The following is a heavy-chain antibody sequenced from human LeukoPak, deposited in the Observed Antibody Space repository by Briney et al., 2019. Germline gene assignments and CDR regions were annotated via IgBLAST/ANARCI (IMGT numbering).Heavy chain of an antibody. D-gene: IGHD7-27*01. CDR1: GFTFSSYA. CDR3: ANTGEDYYYGMDV. J-gene: IGHJ6*02. Sequence: GGSLRLSCAASGFTFSSYAMSWVRQAPGKGLEWVSAISGSGGSTYYADSVKGRFTISRDNSKNTLYLQMNSLRAEDTAVYYCANTGEDYYYGMDVWGQGTTVTVSS. V-gene: IGHV3-23*01. CDR2: ISGSGGST.